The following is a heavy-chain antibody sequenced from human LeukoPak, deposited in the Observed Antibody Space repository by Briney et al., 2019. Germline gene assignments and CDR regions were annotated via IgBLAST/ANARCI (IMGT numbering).Heavy chain of an antibody. D-gene: IGHD1-26*01. CDR2: IKQDGYEK. CDR1: GFTFSGYW. Sequence: GGSPRLSCAASGFTFSGYWMSWVRQTPEKGLEWVANIKQDGYEKYYVDSVKGRFTISRDNAKNSLYLQMNSLRADDTAIYYCARDKIVGPTSLDYWGQGTLVTVSS. CDR3: ARDKIVGPTSLDY. J-gene: IGHJ4*02. V-gene: IGHV3-7*01.